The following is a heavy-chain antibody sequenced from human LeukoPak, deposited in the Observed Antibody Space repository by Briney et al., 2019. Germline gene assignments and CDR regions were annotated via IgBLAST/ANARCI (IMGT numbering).Heavy chain of an antibody. D-gene: IGHD6-19*01. J-gene: IGHJ2*01. CDR1: GVSISGYY. CDR2: IYYSGST. V-gene: IGHV4-59*01. CDR3: ARLNDIAVAGSPKDWYFDL. Sequence: SETLSLTCIVSGVSISGYYWNWIRQAPGKGLEWIGYIYYSGSTNYNPSLKSRVALSVDTSKMQFSLKLSSVTAADTAVYYCARLNDIAVAGSPKDWYFDLWGRGTPVTVSS.